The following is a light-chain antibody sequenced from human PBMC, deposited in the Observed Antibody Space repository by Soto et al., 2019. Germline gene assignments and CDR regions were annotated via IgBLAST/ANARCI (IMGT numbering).Light chain of an antibody. V-gene: IGKV3-20*01. J-gene: IGKJ1*01. Sequence: EIVLTQSPGTLSLSPGERATLSCRASQSVSNNYLAWYQQKPGQAPRLFIYGASNRATGIPDMFSGSGSGTDFTLTISRLETEDFAVYYCQQYGSSGTFGQGTKVEIK. CDR3: QQYGSSGT. CDR2: GAS. CDR1: QSVSNNY.